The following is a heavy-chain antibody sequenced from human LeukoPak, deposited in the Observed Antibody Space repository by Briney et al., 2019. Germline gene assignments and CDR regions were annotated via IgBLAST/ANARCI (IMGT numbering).Heavy chain of an antibody. Sequence: GESLKISCKGSGRSFTNYWIAWVRQMPGKGLEWMGIIYPGDSETRYNPSLQGQVTISADKSINTAYLHWSSLKASDTAMYYCATTIGYSSDWYGWFDPWGQGTLVTVSS. D-gene: IGHD6-19*01. CDR1: GRSFTNYW. CDR3: ATTIGYSSDWYGWFDP. V-gene: IGHV5-51*01. J-gene: IGHJ5*02. CDR2: IYPGDSET.